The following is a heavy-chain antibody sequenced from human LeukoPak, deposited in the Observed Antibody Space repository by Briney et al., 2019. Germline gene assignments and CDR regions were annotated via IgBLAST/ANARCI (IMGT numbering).Heavy chain of an antibody. Sequence: SETLSLTCTVSGGSISSSSYYWGWIRQPPGKGLEWIGSIYYSGSTYYNPSLKSRVTISVDTSKNQFSLKLSSVTAADTAVYYCARQPSYSYGYKDYWGQGTLVTVSS. D-gene: IGHD5-18*01. V-gene: IGHV4-39*07. J-gene: IGHJ4*02. CDR1: GGSISSSSYY. CDR3: ARQPSYSYGYKDY. CDR2: IYYSGST.